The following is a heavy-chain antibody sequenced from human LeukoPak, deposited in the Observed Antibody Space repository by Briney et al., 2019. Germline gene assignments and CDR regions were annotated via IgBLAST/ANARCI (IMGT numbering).Heavy chain of an antibody. CDR2: INHSGST. CDR1: GGSFSGYY. D-gene: IGHD3-10*01. CDR3: ARGLRGVISNRFDP. V-gene: IGHV4-34*01. Sequence: PSETLSLTCAVYGGSFSGYYWSWIRQPPGKGLEWIGEINHSGSTNYNPSLKSRVTISVDTSKNQFSLKLSSVTAAHTAVYYCARGLRGVISNRFDPWGQGTLVTVSS. J-gene: IGHJ5*02.